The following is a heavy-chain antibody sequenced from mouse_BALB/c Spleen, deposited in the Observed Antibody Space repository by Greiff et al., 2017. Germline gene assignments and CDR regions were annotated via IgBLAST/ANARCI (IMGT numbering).Heavy chain of an antibody. CDR1: GYAFSSYW. CDR2: IYPGDGDT. D-gene: IGHD2-14*01. V-gene: IGHV1-80*01. Sequence: QVQLQQSGAELVRPGSSVKISCKASGYAFSSYWTNWVKQRPGQGLEWIGQIYPGDGDTNYNQKFKDKATLTVDKSSSTAYMQLSSPTSEDSAVYYCTRGPYDRVYFDYWGQGTTLTVSS. CDR3: TRGPYDRVYFDY. J-gene: IGHJ2*01.